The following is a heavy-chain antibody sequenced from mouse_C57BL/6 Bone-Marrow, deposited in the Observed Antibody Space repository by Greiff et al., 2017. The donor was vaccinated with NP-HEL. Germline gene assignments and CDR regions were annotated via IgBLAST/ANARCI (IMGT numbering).Heavy chain of an antibody. CDR2: IRNKANGYTT. V-gene: IGHV7-3*01. Sequence: DVMLVESGGGLVQPGGSLRLSCAASGFTFTDYYMSWVRQPPGKALEWLGFIRNKANGYTTAYSASVKGRFTISRDNSQSILHLQMNALRAEDSAPYYCARRAVVEAMDYWGQGTSVTLSS. CDR1: GFTFTDYY. J-gene: IGHJ4*01. CDR3: ARRAVVEAMDY. D-gene: IGHD1-1*01.